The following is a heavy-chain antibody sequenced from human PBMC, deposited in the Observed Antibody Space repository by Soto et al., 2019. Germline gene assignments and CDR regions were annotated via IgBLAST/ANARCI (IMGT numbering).Heavy chain of an antibody. CDR1: GGTFSTST. J-gene: IGHJ6*02. CDR3: ARGNYYGSSSYYYVMDV. V-gene: IGHV1-69*12. D-gene: IGHD3-10*01. Sequence: QVQLVQSGAEVKKPGSSVKVSCKASGGTFSTSTISWVRQAPGQGLEWMGGISPIFGTANYAQKFQGRVTITADESTSTAYMELSSLRSEDTAVYYCARGNYYGSSSYYYVMDVWGQGTTVTVSS. CDR2: ISPIFGTA.